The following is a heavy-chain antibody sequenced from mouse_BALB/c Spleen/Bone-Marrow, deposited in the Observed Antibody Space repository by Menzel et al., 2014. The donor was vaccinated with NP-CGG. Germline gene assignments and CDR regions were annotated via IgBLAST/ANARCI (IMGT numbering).Heavy chain of an antibody. CDR2: INPDNDGT. D-gene: IGHD1-1*01. J-gene: IGHJ4*01. Sequence: EVKLQESGPEVVKPGASVKMSCKASGYTFTSYVLHWVKRKPGQGLEWIGYINPDNDGTKYNEKFKGKATLTSDKSSXTAYMELSSLTSEDSTVYYCARFGYYGSPYAMDYWGQGTSVTVSS. CDR3: ARFGYYGSPYAMDY. V-gene: IGHV1-14*01. CDR1: GYTFTSYV.